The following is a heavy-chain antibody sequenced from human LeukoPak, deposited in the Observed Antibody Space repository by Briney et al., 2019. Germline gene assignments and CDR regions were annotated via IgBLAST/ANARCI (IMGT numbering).Heavy chain of an antibody. CDR1: GFTFSSYS. CDR3: ASGARVRGVTNLNY. J-gene: IGHJ4*02. D-gene: IGHD3-10*01. Sequence: GGSLRLSCAASGFTFSSYSMNWVRQAPGKGLEWVSYISSSSSTIYYADSVKGRFTISRDNAKNSLYLQMNSLRAEDTAVYYCASGARVRGVTNLNYWGQGTLVTVSS. V-gene: IGHV3-48*04. CDR2: ISSSSSTI.